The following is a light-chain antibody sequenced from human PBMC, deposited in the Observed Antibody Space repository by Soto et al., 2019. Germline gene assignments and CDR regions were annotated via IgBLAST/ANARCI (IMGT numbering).Light chain of an antibody. J-gene: IGKJ4*01. CDR3: QQRSNWPPVIT. Sequence: IVSTQSPATLSLSPGERATLSCRASQSVTTFLAWYQQKPGQAPRLLIYDASNRATGIPARFSGSGSGTDFTLTISSLEPEDFAVYYCQQRSNWPPVITFGGGTKVDIK. V-gene: IGKV3-11*01. CDR2: DAS. CDR1: QSVTTF.